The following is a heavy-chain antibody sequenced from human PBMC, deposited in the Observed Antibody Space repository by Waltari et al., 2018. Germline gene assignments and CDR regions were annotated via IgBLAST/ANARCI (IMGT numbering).Heavy chain of an antibody. Sequence: QVQLVQSGAEVKKPGASVKVSCKASGYTFTGYYMHWVRQAPGQGLEWMGWINPNSGGTNYAQKFQGKVTMTRDTSISTAYMELSRLRSDDTAVYYCARVSRSRGWNYYMDVWGKGTTVTVSS. J-gene: IGHJ6*03. CDR1: GYTFTGYY. V-gene: IGHV1-2*02. CDR2: INPNSGGT. CDR3: ARVSRSRGWNYYMDV. D-gene: IGHD3-10*01.